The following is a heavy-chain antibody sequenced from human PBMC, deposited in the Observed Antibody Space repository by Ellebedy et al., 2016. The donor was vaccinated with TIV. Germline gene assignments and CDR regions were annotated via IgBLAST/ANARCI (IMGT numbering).Heavy chain of an antibody. CDR2: IYWNDDK. V-gene: IGHV2-5*01. Sequence: SGPTLVKPTQTLTVTCSFSGFSLSTSGLGVGWARQPPGKALEWLALIYWNDDKRYSPSLKSRLTITKDTSKNQVVLTMTNMDPVDTATYYCVHTGGIWGQGILVTVTS. CDR3: VHTGGI. D-gene: IGHD3-16*01. J-gene: IGHJ4*02. CDR1: GFSLSTSGLG.